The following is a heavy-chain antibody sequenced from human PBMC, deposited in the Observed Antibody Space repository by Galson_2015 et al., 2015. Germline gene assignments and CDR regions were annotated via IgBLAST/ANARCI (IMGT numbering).Heavy chain of an antibody. D-gene: IGHD3-3*01. Sequence: SLRLSCAASGFAFSHTAMHWVRQAPGKGLEWLAVIAYDGSEKYYADSVKGRFTISRDKSKSKVFLNMKSLRLEDTATYYCAKRGGTVYGVADNRLDHWGQGALVIVAS. J-gene: IGHJ5*02. CDR2: IAYDGSEK. V-gene: IGHV3-30*18. CDR1: GFAFSHTA. CDR3: AKRGGTVYGVADNRLDH.